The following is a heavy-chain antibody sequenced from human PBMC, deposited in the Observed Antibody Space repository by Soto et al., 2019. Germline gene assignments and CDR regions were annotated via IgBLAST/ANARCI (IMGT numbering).Heavy chain of an antibody. J-gene: IGHJ5*02. D-gene: IGHD3-22*01. CDR1: GGSISSDY. CDR2: TSYSGGT. V-gene: IGHV4-59*01. CDR3: AREDYGDMIGWLDL. Sequence: SETLSLTCNVSGGSISSDYWSWIRQSPGKGLEWIGYTSYSGGTNYNPSLKSRVTISVDTSKTQFSLELRSVTAADTAVYYCAREDYGDMIGWLDLCGQGPLVTVSS.